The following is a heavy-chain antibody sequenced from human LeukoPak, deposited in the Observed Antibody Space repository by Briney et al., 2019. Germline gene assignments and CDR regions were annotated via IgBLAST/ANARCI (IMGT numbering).Heavy chain of an antibody. CDR2: ISGSGGST. J-gene: IGHJ4*02. D-gene: IGHD3-10*02. CDR1: GFTFSSYA. Sequence: GGSLRLSCAASGFTFSSYAMSWVRQAPGKGLEWVSAISGSGGSTYYADSVEGRFTISRDNSKNTLYLQMNSLRAEDTAVYYCARDRRGTYVRYYFDYWGQGTLVTVSS. CDR3: ARDRRGTYVRYYFDY. V-gene: IGHV3-23*01.